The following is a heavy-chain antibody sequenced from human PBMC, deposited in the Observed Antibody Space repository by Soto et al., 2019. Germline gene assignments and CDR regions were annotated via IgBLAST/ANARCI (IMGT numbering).Heavy chain of an antibody. J-gene: IGHJ4*02. CDR1: GYTFTSYA. V-gene: IGHV1-3*05. CDR3: ARGITLPTPLDY. Sequence: QVQLVQSGAEEKKPGASVKVSCKASGYTFTSYAMHWVRQAPGQRLEWMGWINAGNGNTKYSQKFQGRVTITRDTSASTAYMALSSPRPEDTAVYYCARGITLPTPLDYWGQGTLVTVSS. CDR2: INAGNGNT. D-gene: IGHD1-20*01.